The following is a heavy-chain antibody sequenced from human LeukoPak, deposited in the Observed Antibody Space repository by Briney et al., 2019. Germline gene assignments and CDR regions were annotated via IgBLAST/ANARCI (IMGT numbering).Heavy chain of an antibody. CDR1: GFTFSSYA. D-gene: IGHD3-22*01. CDR2: ISYDGSNK. CDR3: AKDGRAYYDSSSGYFDY. Sequence: GGSLRLSCAASGFTFSSYAMHWVRQAPGKGLEWVAVISYDGSNKYYADSVKGRFTISRDNSKNTLYLQMNSLRAEDTAVYYCAKDGRAYYDSSSGYFDYWGQGTLVTVSS. V-gene: IGHV3-30-3*01. J-gene: IGHJ4*02.